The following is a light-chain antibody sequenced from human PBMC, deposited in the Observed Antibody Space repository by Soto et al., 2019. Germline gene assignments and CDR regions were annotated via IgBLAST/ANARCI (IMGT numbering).Light chain of an antibody. J-gene: IGKJ5*01. Sequence: IVMTQSPATLSVSPGEGVTLSCRASPSVRSNLAWYQQKPGQPPRLLIYGASTRAAGIPARFSGSGFGTEFTLTISSLQSEDFSFYYCQHYKDWPLFGQGTRLEIK. V-gene: IGKV3-15*01. CDR3: QHYKDWPL. CDR2: GAS. CDR1: PSVRSN.